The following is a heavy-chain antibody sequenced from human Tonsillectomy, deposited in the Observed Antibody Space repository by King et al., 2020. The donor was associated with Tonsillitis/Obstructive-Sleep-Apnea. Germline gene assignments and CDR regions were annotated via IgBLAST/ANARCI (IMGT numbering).Heavy chain of an antibody. CDR1: GFSFSDYY. V-gene: IGHV3-11*05. Sequence: VQLVESGGGLVKPGGSLRLSCASSGFSFSDYYMSWIRQAPGKGLELVSDISSTSFYTNYADSVKGRFTISRDNAKNSLHLQMNSPRAEDTAVYYCARSGGMTRTTNVDYWGQGTLVTVSS. J-gene: IGHJ4*02. CDR3: ARSGGMTRTTNVDY. CDR2: ISSTSFYT. D-gene: IGHD1-14*01.